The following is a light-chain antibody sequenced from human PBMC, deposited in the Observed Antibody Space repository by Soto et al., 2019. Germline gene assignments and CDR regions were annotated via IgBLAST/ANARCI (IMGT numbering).Light chain of an antibody. CDR1: QSVSTK. CDR3: QQHDQGWT. Sequence: EMVMTQSPATLSVSLGERATLSCRASQSVSTKLVWYQQKPGQAPRLLIYGASTGATGITARFSGSGSGTEFTLTISSLQSEDFAVYYCQQHDQGWTFGQGTKVEIK. CDR2: GAS. V-gene: IGKV3-15*01. J-gene: IGKJ1*01.